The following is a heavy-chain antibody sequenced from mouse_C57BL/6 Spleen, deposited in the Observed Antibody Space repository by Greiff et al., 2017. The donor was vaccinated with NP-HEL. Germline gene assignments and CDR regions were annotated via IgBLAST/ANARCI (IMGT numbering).Heavy chain of an antibody. D-gene: IGHD4-1*01. J-gene: IGHJ4*01. Sequence: QVQLQQPGAELVKPGASVKLSCKASGYTFTSYWMQWVKQRPGQGLEWIGEIDPSDSYTNYNQKFKGKATLTVDTSSSTAYMQLSSLTSEDSAVYYCMSKLGYYAMDYWGQGTSVTVSS. V-gene: IGHV1-50*01. CDR3: MSKLGYYAMDY. CDR1: GYTFTSYW. CDR2: IDPSDSYT.